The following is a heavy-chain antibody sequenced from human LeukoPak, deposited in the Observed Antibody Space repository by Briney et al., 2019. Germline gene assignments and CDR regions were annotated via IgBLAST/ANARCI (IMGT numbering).Heavy chain of an antibody. D-gene: IGHD3-10*01. V-gene: IGHV3-7*01. CDR2: TNPGGSTE. CDR1: GFTFSNYW. Sequence: PGGSLRLSCAASGFTFSNYWMSWVRQAPGKGLEWVANTNPGGSTELYVDSVKGRFTISRDSAKNSQYLQIYSLRDEDTAVYYCARYYFGSGNYRTFDRWGQGTLVIVSS. CDR3: ARYYFGSGNYRTFDR. J-gene: IGHJ4*02.